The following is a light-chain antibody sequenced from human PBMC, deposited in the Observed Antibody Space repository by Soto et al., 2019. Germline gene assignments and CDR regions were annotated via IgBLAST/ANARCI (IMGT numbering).Light chain of an antibody. CDR2: DVS. Sequence: QSALTQPASVSGSPGQSITISCTGTSSDVCGYNYVSWYQHHPGKAPKLMIYDVSNRPSGVSNRFSGSKSGNTASLTISGLQPEDEADYYCSSYTTSNTRQIVLRTGTKVTVL. J-gene: IGLJ1*01. CDR1: SSDVCGYNY. CDR3: SSYTTSNTRQIV. V-gene: IGLV2-14*03.